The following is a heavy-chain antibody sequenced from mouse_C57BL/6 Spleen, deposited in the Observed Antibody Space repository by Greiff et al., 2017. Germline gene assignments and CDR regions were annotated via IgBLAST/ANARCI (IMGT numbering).Heavy chain of an antibody. Sequence: QVQLQQSGAELVRPGASVTLSCKASGYTFTDYEMHWVKQTPVHGLEWIGAIDPETGGTAYNQKFKGKAILTADKSSSTAYMELRSLTSEDSAVYYCTRWGDGYYVLAYWGQGTLVTVSA. J-gene: IGHJ3*01. V-gene: IGHV1-15*01. CDR3: TRWGDGYYVLAY. D-gene: IGHD2-3*01. CDR1: GYTFTDYE. CDR2: IDPETGGT.